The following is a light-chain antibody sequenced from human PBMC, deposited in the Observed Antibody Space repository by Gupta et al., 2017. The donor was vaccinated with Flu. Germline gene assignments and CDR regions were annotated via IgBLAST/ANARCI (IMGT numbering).Light chain of an antibody. CDR2: KTS. CDR3: QQDLGFWT. J-gene: IGKJ1*01. CDR1: QNINNW. Sequence: DIQMTQSPSTLSASVGDRVTITCRASQNINNWLAWYQQKPGKAPKLLIYKTSTLESGVPSRFSGSGYGTEYTLTSSSRQPDDFATYYCQQDLGFWTFGQGTKVEIK. V-gene: IGKV1-5*03.